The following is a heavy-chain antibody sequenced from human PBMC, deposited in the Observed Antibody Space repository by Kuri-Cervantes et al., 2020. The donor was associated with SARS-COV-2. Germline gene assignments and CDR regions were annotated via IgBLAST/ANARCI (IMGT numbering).Heavy chain of an antibody. Sequence: LSLTCAASGFTFSSHAMHWVRQAPGKGLEWVAVISYDGTNKYYADSVRGRFTISRDISKNTVYLQMNSLRADDTAIYYCASNLAPVGATSYWGQGTLVTVSS. D-gene: IGHD1-26*01. CDR1: GFTFSSHA. CDR3: ASNLAPVGATSY. CDR2: ISYDGTNK. J-gene: IGHJ4*02. V-gene: IGHV3-30*03.